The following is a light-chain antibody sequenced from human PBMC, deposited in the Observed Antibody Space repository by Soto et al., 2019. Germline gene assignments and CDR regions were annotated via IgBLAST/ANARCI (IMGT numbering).Light chain of an antibody. Sequence: EFVLTQSPGTLSLSQGERATLSGRSSQTVRNNYLAWYQQKPGQAPRLLIYDASSRATGIPDRFSGGGSGTDFTLTISRLEPEDFAVYYCQQFSSYPLTFGGGTKVDIK. CDR3: QQFSSYPLT. CDR1: QTVRNNY. CDR2: DAS. V-gene: IGKV3-20*01. J-gene: IGKJ4*01.